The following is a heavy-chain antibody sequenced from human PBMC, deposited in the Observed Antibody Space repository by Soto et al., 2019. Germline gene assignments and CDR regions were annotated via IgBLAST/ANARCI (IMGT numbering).Heavy chain of an antibody. CDR2: IYYSGSS. Sequence: SETLSLTCTVSGDSVTGYQWSWIRQPPGEGLEWIGFIYYSGSSNYSPSLKSRVTMSVDTSKNQFSLKLTSVTATDTAVYYCARIRRSGLNYYGLDVWGQGTTVTVSS. V-gene: IGHV4-59*02. CDR1: GDSVTGYQ. CDR3: ARIRRSGLNYYGLDV. J-gene: IGHJ6*02.